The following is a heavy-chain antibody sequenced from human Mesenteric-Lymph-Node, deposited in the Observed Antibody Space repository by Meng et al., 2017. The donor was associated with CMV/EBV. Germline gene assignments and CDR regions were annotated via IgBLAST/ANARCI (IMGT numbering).Heavy chain of an antibody. CDR2: ISYDGSNK. V-gene: IGHV3-30*04. CDR3: ARGEYQLLGLGAFDI. CDR1: GFTFSSYA. D-gene: IGHD2-2*01. Sequence: GESLKISYAASGFTFSSYAMHWVRQAPGKGLEWVAVISYDGSNKYYADSVKGRFTISRDNSKNTLYLQMNSLRAEDTAVYYCARGEYQLLGLGAFDIWGQGTMVTVSS. J-gene: IGHJ3*02.